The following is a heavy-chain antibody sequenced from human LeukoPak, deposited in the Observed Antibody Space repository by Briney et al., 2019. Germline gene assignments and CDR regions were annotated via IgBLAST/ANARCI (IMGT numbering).Heavy chain of an antibody. J-gene: IGHJ6*03. CDR1: GGSISSGGYY. Sequence: SQTLSLTCTVSGGSISSGGYYWSWIRQHPGKGLEWIGYIYYSESNYYNPSLKSRVTISVDTSKNQFSLKLSCVTAADTAVYYCARDAEIQYYYMDVWGKGTTVTVSS. CDR3: ARDAEIQYYYMDV. D-gene: IGHD5-18*01. V-gene: IGHV4-31*03. CDR2: IYYSESN.